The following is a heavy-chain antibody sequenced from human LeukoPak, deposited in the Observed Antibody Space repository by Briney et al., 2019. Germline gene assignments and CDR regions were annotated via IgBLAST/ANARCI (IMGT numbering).Heavy chain of an antibody. CDR2: ISGSGGST. V-gene: IGHV3-23*01. CDR1: GFTLISYA. D-gene: IGHD3-22*01. J-gene: IGHJ4*02. CDR3: AKKRITMIVVVTPEGY. Sequence: GSLRLSCAASGFTLISYAMSWVRQAPGKGLEWVSAISGSGGSTYYADSVKGRFTISRDNSKNTLYLQMNSLRAEDTAVYYCAKKRITMIVVVTPEGYWGQGTLVTVSS.